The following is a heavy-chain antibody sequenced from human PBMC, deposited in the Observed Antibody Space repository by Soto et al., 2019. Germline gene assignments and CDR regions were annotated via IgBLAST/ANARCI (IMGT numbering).Heavy chain of an antibody. CDR3: AGSDDYGDYAFDF. Sequence: QVRLQESGPGLVKPSETLSLTCTVSGGSISSNYWSWIRQPPGKGLEWIGYIYYSGTTNYNPSLKSRGTISLDTPKNQFSLKLSSVTAADTAVYYCAGSDDYGDYAFDFWGQGTLVTVSS. CDR2: IYYSGTT. D-gene: IGHD4-17*01. CDR1: GGSISSNY. V-gene: IGHV4-59*08. J-gene: IGHJ4*02.